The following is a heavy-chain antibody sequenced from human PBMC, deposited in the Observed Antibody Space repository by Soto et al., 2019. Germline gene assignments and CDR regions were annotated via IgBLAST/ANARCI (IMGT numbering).Heavy chain of an antibody. V-gene: IGHV4-34*01. CDR3: ARDKITGLFDY. D-gene: IGHD2-8*02. Sequence: SETLSLTCAVYGGSFSGYYLTWIRQPPGTGLEWIGEINHSGSTNYNPSPKSRVTISVDTSKNQFSLKLTSVTAADTAVYYCARDKITGLFDYWGQGTLVTVSS. CDR1: GGSFSGYY. CDR2: INHSGST. J-gene: IGHJ4*02.